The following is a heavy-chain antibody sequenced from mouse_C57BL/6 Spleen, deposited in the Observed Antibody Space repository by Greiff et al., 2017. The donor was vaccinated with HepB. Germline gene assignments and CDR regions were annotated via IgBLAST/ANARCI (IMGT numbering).Heavy chain of an antibody. CDR1: GFTFSDYG. CDR3: ARTITTVVAPSYAMDY. V-gene: IGHV5-17*01. J-gene: IGHJ4*01. Sequence: EVKVVESGGGLVKPGGSLKLSCAASGFTFSDYGMHWVRQAPEKGLEWVAYISSGSSTIYYADTVKGRFTISRDNAKNTLFLQMTSLRSEDTAMYYCARTITTVVAPSYAMDYWGQGTSDTVSS. CDR2: ISSGSSTI. D-gene: IGHD1-1*01.